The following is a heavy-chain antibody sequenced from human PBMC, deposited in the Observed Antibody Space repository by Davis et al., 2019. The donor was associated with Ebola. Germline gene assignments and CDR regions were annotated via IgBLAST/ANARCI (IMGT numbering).Heavy chain of an antibody. J-gene: IGHJ5*02. CDR1: GGSISSYY. Sequence: MPGGSLRLSCTVSGGSISSYYWSWIRQPPGKGLEWIGYIHDNGDTKSNPSLKSRVTISVNKSKNQFSLKLSSVTAADTAVYYCARECSDGVHWWFDPWGQGTLVTASS. CDR2: IHDNGDT. CDR3: ARECSDGVHWWFDP. V-gene: IGHV4-59*12. D-gene: IGHD2-15*01.